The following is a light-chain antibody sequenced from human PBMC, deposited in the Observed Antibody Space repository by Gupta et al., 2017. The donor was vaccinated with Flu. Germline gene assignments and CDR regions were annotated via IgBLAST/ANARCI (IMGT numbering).Light chain of an antibody. CDR2: GSN. J-gene: IGLJ3*02. V-gene: IGLV1-40*01. Sequence: QSVLTQPPSVSGAPGQRVTIPCTGSSSNVGAGYDVHWYQQLPGTAPKLLIYGSNNRPAGVPDRFSGSKSGTSASLAITGRQAEEAADYYCQSYDSSRRVVFGGGTKLTVL. CDR1: SSNVGAGYD. CDR3: QSYDSSRRVV.